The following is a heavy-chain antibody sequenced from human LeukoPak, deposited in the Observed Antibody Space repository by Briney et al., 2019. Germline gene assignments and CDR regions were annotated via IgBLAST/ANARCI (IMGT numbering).Heavy chain of an antibody. D-gene: IGHD1-1*01. CDR3: GRDRHWNQGNFDY. CDR2: INPSGGST. J-gene: IGHJ4*02. V-gene: IGHV1-46*01. Sequence: GASVKVSCKASGYTFTSYYMHWVRQAPGQGLEWMGIINPSGGSTSYAQKFQGRVTMTRDTSIGTAYMELNRLTYDDTAVYYCGRDRHWNQGNFDYWGQGTLATVSS. CDR1: GYTFTSYY.